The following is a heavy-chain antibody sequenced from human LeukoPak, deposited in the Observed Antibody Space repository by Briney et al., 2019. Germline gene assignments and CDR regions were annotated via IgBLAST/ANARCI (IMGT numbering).Heavy chain of an antibody. CDR3: ARDFWNFDDSRGYYRDFDS. J-gene: IGHJ5*01. CDR1: TSY. CDR2: IGSYAGDT. D-gene: IGHD3-22*01. Sequence: TSYISWVRQAPGQGLEWMGWIGSYAGDTYYAQKFQGRVTVTTDTSSSTAYMELRSLRSDDTAVYYCARDFWNFDDSRGYYRDFDSWGQGTLVTVSS. V-gene: IGHV1-18*01.